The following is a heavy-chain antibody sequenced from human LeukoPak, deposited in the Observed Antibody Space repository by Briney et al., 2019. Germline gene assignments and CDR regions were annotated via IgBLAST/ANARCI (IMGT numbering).Heavy chain of an antibody. J-gene: IGHJ4*02. V-gene: IGHV3-30-3*01. CDR3: AKDLALYYYDSSGYYPFDY. D-gene: IGHD3-22*01. CDR1: GFTFSSYA. Sequence: GGSLRLSCAASGFTFSSYAMHWVRQAPGKGLEWVAVISYDGSNKYYADSVKGRFTISRDNSKNTLYLQMNSLRAEDTAVYYCAKDLALYYYDSSGYYPFDYWGQGTLVTVSS. CDR2: ISYDGSNK.